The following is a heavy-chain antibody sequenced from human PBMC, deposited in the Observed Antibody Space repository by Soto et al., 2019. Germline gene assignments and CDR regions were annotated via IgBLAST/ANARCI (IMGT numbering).Heavy chain of an antibody. D-gene: IGHD3-22*01. CDR3: ARVGSSNYYDSSGHYFDY. J-gene: IGHJ4*02. CDR2: INPNGGGT. CDR1: GYTFTSQY. Sequence: QVQLVQSGAEVKKPGASVKVSCKASGYTFTSQYIHWVRQAPGQGLGWMGIINPNGGGTTYAQKFQGRITMTRDTSTSTVYMELSSLRSEDTAVYYCARVGSSNYYDSSGHYFDYWGQGTLVTVSS. V-gene: IGHV1-46*01.